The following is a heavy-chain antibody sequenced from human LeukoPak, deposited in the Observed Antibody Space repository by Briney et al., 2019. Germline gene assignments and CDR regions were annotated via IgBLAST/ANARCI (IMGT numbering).Heavy chain of an antibody. V-gene: IGHV3-23*01. J-gene: IGHJ4*02. CDR1: GFTFSTYG. CDR2: ISHSGGIT. CDR3: ATGITAVAGTKY. D-gene: IGHD6-19*01. Sequence: PGGSLRLSCAASGFTFSTYGMNWVRQAPGKGLEWVSTISHSGGITYYADSVKGRFTISRDNSKNTLYLQMNSLRAEDTAMYYCATGITAVAGTKYWGQGILVTVSS.